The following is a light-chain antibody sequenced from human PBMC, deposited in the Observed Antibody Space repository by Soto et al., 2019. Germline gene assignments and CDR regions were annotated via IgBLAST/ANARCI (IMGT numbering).Light chain of an antibody. V-gene: IGKV2-30*02. CDR1: QSLVHSDGNTY. CDR2: KVS. Sequence: DVVMTQSPLSLPVTLGQPASISCRSSQSLVHSDGNTYLTWFQQRPGQSPRRLIEKVSNRDSGXPXXCSGSGSGSVFTLKISRVEAEDVGVYYCMQATYWPTFGQGTRLEIK. CDR3: MQATYWPT. J-gene: IGKJ5*01.